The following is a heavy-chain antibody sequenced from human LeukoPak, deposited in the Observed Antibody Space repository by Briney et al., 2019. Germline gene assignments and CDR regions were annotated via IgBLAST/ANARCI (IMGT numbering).Heavy chain of an antibody. V-gene: IGHV4-59*01. D-gene: IGHD3-22*01. J-gene: IGHJ6*02. CDR3: ARLAYYYDSSGVYYYYGMDV. CDR1: GGSISSYY. CDR2: IYYSGST. Sequence: SETLSLTCTVSGGSISSYYWSWIRKPPGKGLEWIGYIYYSGSTNYNPSLKSRVTISVDTSKNQFSLKLSSVTAADTAVYYCARLAYYYDSSGVYYYYGMDVWGQGTTVTVSS.